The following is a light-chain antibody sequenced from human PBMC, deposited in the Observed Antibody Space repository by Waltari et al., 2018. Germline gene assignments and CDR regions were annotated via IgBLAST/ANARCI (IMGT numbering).Light chain of an antibody. CDR3: QHYHNLPYT. V-gene: IGKV1-33*01. Sequence: CPATRDITTSLSWFQQRPGKAPQLLIYDASTLQPGVPSRFSGSGSGTTFSFTITSLQPDDSATYYCQHYHNLPYTFGRGTKLQIK. CDR2: DAS. CDR1: RDITTS. J-gene: IGKJ2*01.